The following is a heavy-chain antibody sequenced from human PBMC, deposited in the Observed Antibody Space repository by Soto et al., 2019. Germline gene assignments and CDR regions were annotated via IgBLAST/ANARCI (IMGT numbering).Heavy chain of an antibody. CDR3: ARQRPTDGRWEFANYYGMDV. CDR2: IIHSEST. CDR1: GGSFSAYY. D-gene: IGHD1-26*01. Sequence: SETLSLTCAVYGGSFSAYYWSWVRQPPGKGLEWIGEIIHSESTKYNPSLKSRVTISVDTSKNQFSLKLSSVTAADTAVYYCARQRPTDGRWEFANYYGMDVWGQGTPVTVS. V-gene: IGHV4-34*12. J-gene: IGHJ6*02.